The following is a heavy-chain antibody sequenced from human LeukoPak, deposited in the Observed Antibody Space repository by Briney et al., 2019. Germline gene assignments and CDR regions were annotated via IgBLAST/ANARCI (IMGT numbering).Heavy chain of an antibody. Sequence: PGGSLRLSCVASGFTFSRSGMTWVRQAPGKGLEWVSTIVVGGSNTYYADSVQGRFTISRDNSENTLYLQMNSLRAEDTALYYCAKGGGRWAFDIWGQGTTVTVSS. V-gene: IGHV3-23*01. D-gene: IGHD3-16*01. J-gene: IGHJ3*02. CDR3: AKGGGRWAFDI. CDR2: IVVGGSNT. CDR1: GFTFSRSG.